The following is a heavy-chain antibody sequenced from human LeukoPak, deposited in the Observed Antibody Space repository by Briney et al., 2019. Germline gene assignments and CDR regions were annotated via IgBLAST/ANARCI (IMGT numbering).Heavy chain of an antibody. CDR3: ARGQLGYCSSTSCYTNYYYYYMDV. Sequence: ASVKVSCKASGYTFTSYALHWVRQAPGQRLEWMGWINTGNGNTKYSQKFQGRVTMTRNTSISTAYMELSSLRSEDTAVYYCARGQLGYCSSTSCYTNYYYYYMDVWGKGTTVTISS. CDR2: INTGNGNT. CDR1: GYTFTSYA. J-gene: IGHJ6*03. D-gene: IGHD2-2*02. V-gene: IGHV1-3*04.